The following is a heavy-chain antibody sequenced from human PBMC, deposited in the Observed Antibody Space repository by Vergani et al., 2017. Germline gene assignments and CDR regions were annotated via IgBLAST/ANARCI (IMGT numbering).Heavy chain of an antibody. CDR2: IIPIFGTA. CDR3: ARSVVVGASWIDY. CDR1: GFTFSSYA. J-gene: IGHJ4*02. V-gene: IGHV1-69*06. D-gene: IGHD1-26*01. Sequence: VQLVESGEGLVQPGGSLRLSCAASGFTFSSYAISWVRQAPGQGLEWMGGIIPIFGTANYAQKFQGRVTITADKSTSTAYMELSSLRSEDTAVYYCARSVVVGASWIDYWGQGTLVTVSS.